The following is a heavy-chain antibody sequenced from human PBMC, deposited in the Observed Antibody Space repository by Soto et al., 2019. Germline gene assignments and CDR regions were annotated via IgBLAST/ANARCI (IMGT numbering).Heavy chain of an antibody. V-gene: IGHV3-30*18. CDR1: GVNFSNSD. CDR2: IEADGNSE. D-gene: IGHD4-17*01. CDR3: AKDCDYGGNPWGH. J-gene: IGHJ4*02. Sequence: GGSLRLSCVVSGVNFSNSDMQWVRQAPGKGLGWVAMIEADGNSEDYAASVKGRFTVSRENSKNTLYLQMDSLRVADTAIYYCAKDCDYGGNPWGHWGQGALVTVSS.